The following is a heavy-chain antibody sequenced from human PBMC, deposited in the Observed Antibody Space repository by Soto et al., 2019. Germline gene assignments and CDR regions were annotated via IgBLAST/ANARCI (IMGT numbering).Heavy chain of an antibody. J-gene: IGHJ3*01. Sequence: GGSLRLSCAASGFTFSNYAMHWVRQAPGKGLEWVAFISYDGRHTYYPDSVKGRFTISRDNAKNSLYLQMNNLRAEDTAVYYCARGDYFDTSGPFSDAFDVWGQGTRVTVSS. CDR2: ISYDGRHT. V-gene: IGHV3-30*07. CDR3: ARGDYFDTSGPFSDAFDV. D-gene: IGHD3-22*01. CDR1: GFTFSNYA.